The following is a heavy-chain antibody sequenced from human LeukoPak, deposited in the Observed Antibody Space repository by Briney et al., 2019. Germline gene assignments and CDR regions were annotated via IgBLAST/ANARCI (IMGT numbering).Heavy chain of an antibody. Sequence: SVKVSCKASGGTFSSYAISWVRQAPGQGLEWMGGIIPIFGTANYAQKFQGRVTITADKSTSTAYMELSSLRSEDTAVYYCARTGYSSGWYDPLVAYFDYWGQGTLVTVSS. J-gene: IGHJ4*02. CDR2: IIPIFGTA. CDR3: ARTGYSSGWYDPLVAYFDY. V-gene: IGHV1-69*06. D-gene: IGHD6-19*01. CDR1: GGTFSSYA.